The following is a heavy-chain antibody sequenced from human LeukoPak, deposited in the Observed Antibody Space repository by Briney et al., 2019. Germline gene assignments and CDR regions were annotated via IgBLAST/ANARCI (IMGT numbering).Heavy chain of an antibody. CDR1: GDSVSSDSYY. J-gene: IGHJ3*02. D-gene: IGHD5-24*01. CDR2: AYNSGST. Sequence: SETLSLTCSVSGDSVSSDSYYWSWIRQPPGKGLEWIGYAYNSGSTNYNPTLKSRVTISVDTSKNQFSLKLSSVTAADTAVYYCARGSPGRWLQFGAFDIWGQGTKVTVSS. V-gene: IGHV4-61*01. CDR3: ARGSPGRWLQFGAFDI.